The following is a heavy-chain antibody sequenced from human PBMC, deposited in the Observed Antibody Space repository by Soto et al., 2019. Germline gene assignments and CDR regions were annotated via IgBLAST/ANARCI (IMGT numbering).Heavy chain of an antibody. D-gene: IGHD5-18*01. CDR1: GGTFSTYA. J-gene: IGHJ4*02. CDR3: ASGIQLWLRRINNGYSG. Sequence: QVQLVQSGAEVKKPESSVKVSCKAPGGTFSTYAISWVRQAPGQGLEWMGGIIPMFGTANYARRFQDRVTITADESTNTVCMELSSLRSEDTAVYFCASGIQLWLRRINNGYSGWGQGTLVTVSS. CDR2: IIPMFGTA. V-gene: IGHV1-69*12.